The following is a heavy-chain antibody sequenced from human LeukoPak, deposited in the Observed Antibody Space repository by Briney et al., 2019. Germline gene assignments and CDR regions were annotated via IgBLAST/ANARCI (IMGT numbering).Heavy chain of an antibody. V-gene: IGHV3-11*06. CDR1: GFPFSDYY. CDR3: ARGAYTAMALRYDY. D-gene: IGHD5-18*01. J-gene: IGHJ4*02. CDR2: ISSSSSYT. Sequence: GSLRLSCAASGFPFSDYYMSWIRQAPGKGLEWVSYISSSSSYTNYADSVKGRFTISRDNAKNSLYLQMNSLRAEDTAVYYCARGAYTAMALRYDYWGQGTLVTVSS.